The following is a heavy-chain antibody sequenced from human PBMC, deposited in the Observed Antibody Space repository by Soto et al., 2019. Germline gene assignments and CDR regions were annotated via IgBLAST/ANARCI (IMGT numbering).Heavy chain of an antibody. CDR1: GFTLSTYW. J-gene: IGHJ4*02. V-gene: IGHV3-74*01. CDR3: ATSSYDSRYYFDY. D-gene: IGHD3-22*01. Sequence: GGSLRLSCAASGFTLSTYWMHWVRQAPGKGLVWVSRINSDGSVTSYADSVKGRFTISRDNAKNTVYLQMNSLRAEDTAVYYCATSSYDSRYYFDYWGQGTLVTVSS. CDR2: INSDGSVT.